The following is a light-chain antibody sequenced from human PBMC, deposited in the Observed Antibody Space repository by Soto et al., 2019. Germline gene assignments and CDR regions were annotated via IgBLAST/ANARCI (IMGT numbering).Light chain of an antibody. CDR1: QSLLHSNGYNY. CDR3: MQALQTPA. Sequence: DIVMTQSPLSLPVTPGEPASISCRSSQSLLHSNGYNYLDWYLQKPGQSPQLLIYLGSNRASGVPDRFSGSRSGTDFTLKISRVEAEDVGVYYCMQALQTPAFGQGTKVEIK. V-gene: IGKV2-28*01. CDR2: LGS. J-gene: IGKJ1*01.